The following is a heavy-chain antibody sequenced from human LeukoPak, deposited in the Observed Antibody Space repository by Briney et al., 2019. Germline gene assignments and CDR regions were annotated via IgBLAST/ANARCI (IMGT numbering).Heavy chain of an antibody. CDR3: ARDSNDIFGVIMTPGDY. V-gene: IGHV1-24*01. CDR1: GYTLTELS. CDR2: FDPEDGET. Sequence: ASVKVSCKVSGYTLTELSMHWVRQAPGKGLEWMGGFDPEDGETIYAQKFQGRVTMTEDTSTDTAYMELRSLRSDDTAVYYCARDSNDIFGVIMTPGDYWGQGTLVTVSS. J-gene: IGHJ4*02. D-gene: IGHD3-3*02.